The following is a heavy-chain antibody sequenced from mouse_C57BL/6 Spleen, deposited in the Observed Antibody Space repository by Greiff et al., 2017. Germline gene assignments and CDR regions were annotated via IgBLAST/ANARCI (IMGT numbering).Heavy chain of an antibody. CDR3: ARCSYYGNYIDY. CDR2: INPNNGGT. Sequence: EVQLQQSGPELVKPGASVKISCKASGYTFTDYYMNWVKQSHGKSLEWIGDINPNNGGTSYNQKFKGKATLTVDKSSSTAYMELRSLTSEDSAVYYCARCSYYGNYIDYWGQGTTLTVSS. J-gene: IGHJ2*01. CDR1: GYTFTDYY. D-gene: IGHD2-10*01. V-gene: IGHV1-26*01.